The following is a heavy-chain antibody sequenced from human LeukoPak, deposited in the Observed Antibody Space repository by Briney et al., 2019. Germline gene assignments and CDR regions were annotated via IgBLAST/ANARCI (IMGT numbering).Heavy chain of an antibody. CDR2: ISSSSSTI. CDR3: ARIAAAVVPAAIEGVYYYYYMDV. D-gene: IGHD2-2*01. Sequence: PGGSLRLSCAASGFTFSSYSMNWVRQAPGKGLEWVSYISSSSSTIYYADSVKGRFTISRDNAKNSLYLQMNSLRAEDTAVYYCARIAAAVVPAAIEGVYYYYYMDVWGKGTTVTVSS. V-gene: IGHV3-48*04. CDR1: GFTFSSYS. J-gene: IGHJ6*03.